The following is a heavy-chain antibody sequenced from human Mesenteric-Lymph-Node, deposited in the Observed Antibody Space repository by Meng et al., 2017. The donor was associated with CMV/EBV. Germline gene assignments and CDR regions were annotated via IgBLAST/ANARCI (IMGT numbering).Heavy chain of an antibody. V-gene: IGHV1-8*01. J-gene: IGHJ4*02. Sequence: CKASGYTFINYDINWVRQATGHGLEWMGWMNPKSGNTGYAQKWQGRVTMTRDTSMDTAYLELTSLGSDDTAVYYCARWFKGIGADYWGQGTLVTVSS. CDR3: ARWFKGIGADY. CDR2: MNPKSGNT. D-gene: IGHD3-10*01. CDR1: GYTFINYD.